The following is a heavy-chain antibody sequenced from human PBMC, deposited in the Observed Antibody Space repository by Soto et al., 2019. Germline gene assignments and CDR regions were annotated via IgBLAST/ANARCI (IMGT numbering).Heavy chain of an antibody. J-gene: IGHJ5*02. CDR2: INPMGGST. Sequence: GASVKVSCKASGGTFSSYAISWVRQAPGQGLEWMAIINPMGGSTNYAQEFQGRVTMTSDKSTSTVYMELSSLRFEDTALFYCARDLAAGDLWGQGTLVTVSS. CDR1: GGTFSSYA. CDR3: ARDLAAGDL. D-gene: IGHD6-13*01. V-gene: IGHV1-46*01.